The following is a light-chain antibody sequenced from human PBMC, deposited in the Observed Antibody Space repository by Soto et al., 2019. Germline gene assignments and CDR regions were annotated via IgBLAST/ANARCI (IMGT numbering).Light chain of an antibody. V-gene: IGKV1D-12*01. CDR2: AAS. CDR3: QQGHSFPLT. J-gene: IGKJ4*01. CDR1: QGISSW. Sequence: DIQMTQSPSSVSASVGDRVTITCRASQGISSWVAWYQQKPGKAPNLLVYAASSLQSGVPSRFSGSGSGTAFTLTISSLQPEDFATYYCQQGHSFPLTFGGGTKVEVK.